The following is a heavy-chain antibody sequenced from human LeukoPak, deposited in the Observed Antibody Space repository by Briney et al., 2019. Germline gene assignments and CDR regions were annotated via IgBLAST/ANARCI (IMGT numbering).Heavy chain of an antibody. CDR2: INPNSGGT. V-gene: IGHV1-2*02. J-gene: IGHJ4*02. Sequence: GASVKVSCKASGYTFTGYYMHWVRQAPGQGLEWMGWINPNSGGTNYAQKFQGRVTMTRDTSISTAYMELSRLRSDDTAVYYCARDHYDILTGYYSNIDYWGQGTLVTVSS. CDR1: GYTFTGYY. D-gene: IGHD3-9*01. CDR3: ARDHYDILTGYYSNIDY.